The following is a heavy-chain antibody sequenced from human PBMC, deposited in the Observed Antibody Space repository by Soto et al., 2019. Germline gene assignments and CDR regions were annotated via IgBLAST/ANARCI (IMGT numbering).Heavy chain of an antibody. V-gene: IGHV4-59*01. CDR2: ISSSGST. Sequence: SETLSLTCTVSSGSITNDYWSWIRKSAGKGLEGIGYISSSGSTKYNPSLKSRIVMSLDTSKNQVSLRLSSVTAADTALYFCALPSMIGGIHWGWFFGYWGQGSLVAVSS. CDR3: ALPSMIGGIHWGWFFGY. J-gene: IGHJ4*02. CDR1: SGSITNDY. D-gene: IGHD7-27*01.